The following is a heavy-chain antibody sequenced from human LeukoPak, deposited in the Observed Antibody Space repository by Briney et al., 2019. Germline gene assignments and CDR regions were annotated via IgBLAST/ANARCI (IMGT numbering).Heavy chain of an antibody. J-gene: IGHJ3*02. CDR3: ASARHYYDSSGYYYPNAFDI. CDR1: GGSFSGYY. CDR2: INHSGST. Sequence: PSETLSLTCAVYGGSFSGYYWSWIRQPPGKGLEWIGEINHSGSTNYNPSLKSRVTISVDTSKNQFSLQLSSVTAADAAVYYCASARHYYDSSGYYYPNAFDIWGQGTMVTVPS. D-gene: IGHD3-22*01. V-gene: IGHV4-34*01.